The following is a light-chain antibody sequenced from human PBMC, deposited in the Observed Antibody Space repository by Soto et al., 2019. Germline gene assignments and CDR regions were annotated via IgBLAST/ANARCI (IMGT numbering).Light chain of an antibody. Sequence: DIQLTQSPSTLSASVGDRVTITCRASQSISSWLAWYQQKPGKAPKFLIYKTSNLESGAPSRFNGRGSGTEMTFTIISLQPDDFATYYCQYYNNYCWTFGQGTKVEIK. CDR1: QSISSW. CDR3: QYYNNYCWT. J-gene: IGKJ1*01. V-gene: IGKV1-5*03. CDR2: KTS.